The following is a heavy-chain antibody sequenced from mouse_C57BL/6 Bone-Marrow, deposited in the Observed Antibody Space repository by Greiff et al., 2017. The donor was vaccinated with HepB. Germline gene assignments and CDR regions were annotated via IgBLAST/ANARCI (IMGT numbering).Heavy chain of an antibody. V-gene: IGHV5-6*01. D-gene: IGHD1-1*01. CDR3: ARQYGSSSLYWYFDV. CDR2: ISSGGSYT. Sequence: EVKVVESGGDLVKPGGSLKLSCAASGFTFSSYGMSWVRQTPDKRLEWVATISSGGSYTYYPDSVKGRFTISRDNAKNTLYLQMSSLKSEDTAMYYCARQYGSSSLYWYFDVWGTGTTVTVSS. J-gene: IGHJ1*03. CDR1: GFTFSSYG.